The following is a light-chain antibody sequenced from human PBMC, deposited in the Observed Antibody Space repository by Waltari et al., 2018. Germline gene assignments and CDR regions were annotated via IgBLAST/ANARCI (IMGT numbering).Light chain of an antibody. Sequence: QSALTQPASVSGSPGQSITISCTGTSSDVGGSNYVSWYQQHPGKAPKLMIYDVSKRPSGVSNRFSGSKSGNTASLTISGLQAEDEADYYCCSYAGSSIPFGTGTKVTVL. CDR2: DVS. CDR1: SSDVGGSNY. V-gene: IGLV2-23*02. CDR3: CSYAGSSIP. J-gene: IGLJ1*01.